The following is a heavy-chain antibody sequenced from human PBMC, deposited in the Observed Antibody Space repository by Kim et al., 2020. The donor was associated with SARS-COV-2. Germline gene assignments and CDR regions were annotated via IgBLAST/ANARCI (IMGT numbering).Heavy chain of an antibody. V-gene: IGHV4-39*01. CDR3: ATIGGVGSAWYSDY. CDR2: IFYSGST. Sequence: SETLSLTCAVSGGSISSSYYYWGWIRQPPGKGLEWIGSIFYSGSTYYNPSLKSRVSISVDTSKNQFSLKLNSVTAADSAVYYCATIGGVGSAWYSDYWGQGTLVTVSS. CDR1: GGSISSSYYY. D-gene: IGHD6-19*01. J-gene: IGHJ4*02.